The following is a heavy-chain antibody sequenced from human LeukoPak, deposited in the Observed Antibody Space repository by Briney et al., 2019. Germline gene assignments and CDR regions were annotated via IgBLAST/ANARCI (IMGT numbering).Heavy chain of an antibody. Sequence: GESLKISCKGSGYSFTSYWIGWVRQMPGKGLEWMGIIYPGDSDTGYSPSFQGQVTISADKSISTAYLQWSSLEASDTAMYFCARRGNYYYGSGSYYHFDYWGQGTLVTVSS. J-gene: IGHJ4*02. CDR1: GYSFTSYW. D-gene: IGHD3-10*01. CDR3: ARRGNYYYGSGSYYHFDY. CDR2: IYPGDSDT. V-gene: IGHV5-51*01.